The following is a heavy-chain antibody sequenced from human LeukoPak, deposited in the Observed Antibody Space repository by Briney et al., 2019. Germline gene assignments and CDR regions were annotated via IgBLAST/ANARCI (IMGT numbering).Heavy chain of an antibody. V-gene: IGHV4-59*10. CDR1: GGPISSYY. Sequence: TSETLSLTCTVSGGPISSYYWSWVRQTAGKGLEWIGRIYISGTTNYNPSLKSRVTMSLDTSKNQLSLRLTSVTAADTAVYYCARYQPLTGHSHYGGQETLITVSS. CDR2: IYISGTT. D-gene: IGHD2-8*02. J-gene: IGHJ4*02. CDR3: ARYQPLTGHSHY.